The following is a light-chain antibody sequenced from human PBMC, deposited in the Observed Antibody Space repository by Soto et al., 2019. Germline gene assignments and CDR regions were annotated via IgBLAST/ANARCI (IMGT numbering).Light chain of an antibody. CDR2: EVS. V-gene: IGLV2-8*01. Sequence: QSVLTQPPSASGSPGQSVTISCTGTSSDVGGYNYVSWYQQHPGKAPKLMIYEVSKRPSGVPDRFSGSKSGNTASLTVSGLQAEDEAAYYCSSYAGSNKEVFGGGTKLTVL. CDR1: SSDVGGYNY. CDR3: SSYAGSNKEV. J-gene: IGLJ3*02.